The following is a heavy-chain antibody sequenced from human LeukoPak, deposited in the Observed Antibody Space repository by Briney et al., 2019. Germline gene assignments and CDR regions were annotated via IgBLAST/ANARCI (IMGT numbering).Heavy chain of an antibody. CDR1: GYTFTGYY. D-gene: IGHD4-17*01. CDR2: INPNSGGT. J-gene: IGHJ5*02. V-gene: IGHV1-2*02. CDR3: ARYHDYGDYVLSWFDP. Sequence: ASVKVSCKASGYTFTGYYMHWVRQAPGQGLEWMGWINPNSGGTNYAQKFQGRVTMTRDTSISTAYMELRRLRSDDTAVYYCARYHDYGDYVLSWFDPWGQGTLVTVSS.